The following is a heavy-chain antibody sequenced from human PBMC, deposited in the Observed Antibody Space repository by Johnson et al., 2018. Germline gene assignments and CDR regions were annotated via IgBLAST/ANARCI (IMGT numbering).Heavy chain of an antibody. D-gene: IGHD3-22*01. V-gene: IGHV1-46*01. CDR2: INPSGGST. Sequence: VQLVESGAEVKKPGASVKVSCKASGYTFTSYYMHWVRQAPGQGLEWMGIINPSGGSTSYAQKFQGRVTMTRDTSTSTVYMELSSLRSEDTAVYYCARDHLGDSGYDYYYYGMDVWGQGTTVTVSS. CDR3: ARDHLGDSGYDYYYYGMDV. J-gene: IGHJ6*02. CDR1: GYTFTSYY.